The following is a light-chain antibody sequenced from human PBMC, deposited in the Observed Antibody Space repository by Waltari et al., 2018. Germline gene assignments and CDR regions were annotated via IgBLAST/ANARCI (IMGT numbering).Light chain of an antibody. CDR2: EVS. CDR3: SSYTRSTTRV. J-gene: IGLJ3*02. V-gene: IGLV2-14*01. Sequence: QSALTQPASVSGSPGQSITISCTGTTSDVGGYNYVSWYQQHPGSAPKLILYEVSDPPSGGSSRFSGSKSGTTASLTISGLQAEDEADYYCSSYTRSTTRVFGGGTKLTVL. CDR1: TSDVGGYNY.